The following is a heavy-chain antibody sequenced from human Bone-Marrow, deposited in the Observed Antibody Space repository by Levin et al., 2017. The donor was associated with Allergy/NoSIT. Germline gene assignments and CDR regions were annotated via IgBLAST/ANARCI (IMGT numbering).Heavy chain of an antibody. V-gene: IGHV3-11*06. D-gene: IGHD3-3*01. CDR1: GFTFSDYY. J-gene: IGHJ6*03. Sequence: GGSLRLSCAASGFTFSDYYMSWIRQAPGKGLEWVSYISSSSSYTNYADSVKGRFTISRDNAKNSLYLQMNSLRAEDTAVYYCARRYYDFWSGYSHYYYYYYMDVWGKGTTVTVSS. CDR2: ISSSSSYT. CDR3: ARRYYDFWSGYSHYYYYYYMDV.